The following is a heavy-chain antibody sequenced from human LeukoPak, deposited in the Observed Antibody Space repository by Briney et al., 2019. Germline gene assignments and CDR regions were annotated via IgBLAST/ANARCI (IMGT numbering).Heavy chain of an antibody. J-gene: IGHJ5*02. CDR3: RPTEDSSGHSPNWFDP. CDR1: GXTFTGYY. Sequence: VKVSCKAXGXTFTGYYMHWVRQAPGQGLEWMGWINPNSGGTNYAQKFQGRVTMTRDTSISTAYMELSRLRSDDTAVYYCRPTEDSSGHSPNWFDPWGQGTLVTVSS. CDR2: INPNSGGT. D-gene: IGHD6-19*01. V-gene: IGHV1-2*02.